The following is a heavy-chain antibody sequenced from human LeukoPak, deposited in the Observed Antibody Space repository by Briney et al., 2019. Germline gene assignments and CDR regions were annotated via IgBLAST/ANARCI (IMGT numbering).Heavy chain of an antibody. D-gene: IGHD1-26*01. Sequence: ASVKVSCKASGYTFTSYDINWVRQATGRGLEWMGWMNPNSGNTGYAQKFQGRVTMTRNTSISTAYMELSSLRSEDTAVYYCARGGRWELFYYYYGMDVWGQGTTVTVSS. CDR3: ARGGRWELFYYYYGMDV. CDR1: GYTFTSYD. V-gene: IGHV1-8*01. CDR2: MNPNSGNT. J-gene: IGHJ6*02.